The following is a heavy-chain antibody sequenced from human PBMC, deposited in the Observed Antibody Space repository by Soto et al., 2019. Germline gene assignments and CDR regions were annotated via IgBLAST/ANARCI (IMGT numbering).Heavy chain of an antibody. Sequence: QVQLVQSGAEVKKPGASVKVSCKVSGYTLTELSMHWVRQAPGKGLEWMGGFDPEDGETIYAQKFQDRVTMTEDTSTDTAYMAMSSLRSEDTDVYYCATDFLVGAHRTDPARAVWGQGTTVTVSS. CDR3: ATDFLVGAHRTDPARAV. J-gene: IGHJ6*02. CDR2: FDPEDGET. V-gene: IGHV1-24*01. CDR1: GYTLTELS. D-gene: IGHD1-26*01.